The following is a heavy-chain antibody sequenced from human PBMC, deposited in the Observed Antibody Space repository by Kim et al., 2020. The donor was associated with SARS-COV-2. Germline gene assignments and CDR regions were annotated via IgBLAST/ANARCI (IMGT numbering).Heavy chain of an antibody. J-gene: IGHJ3*02. Sequence: SETLSLTCTVSGGSISSYYWSWIRQPPGKGLEWIGYIYYSGSTNYNPSLKSRVTISVDTSKNQFSLKLSSVTAADTAVYYCARQGGDDFWSGSDAFDIWGQGTMVTVSS. V-gene: IGHV4-59*08. CDR3: ARQGGDDFWSGSDAFDI. CDR1: GGSISSYY. CDR2: IYYSGST. D-gene: IGHD3-3*01.